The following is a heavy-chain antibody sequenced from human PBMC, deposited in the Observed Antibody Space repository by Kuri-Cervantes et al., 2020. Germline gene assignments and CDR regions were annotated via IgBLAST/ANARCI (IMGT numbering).Heavy chain of an antibody. CDR2: IYYSGST. Sequence: SCTVSGGSISSGDYYWSWIRQPPGKGLEWIGYIYYSGSTYYNPSLKSRVTISVDTSKNQFSLKLSSVTAADTAVYYCARDSTIEGIVRAFDIWGQGTMVTVSS. D-gene: IGHD2-8*01. J-gene: IGHJ3*02. CDR3: ARDSTIEGIVRAFDI. V-gene: IGHV4-31*02. CDR1: GGSISSGDYY.